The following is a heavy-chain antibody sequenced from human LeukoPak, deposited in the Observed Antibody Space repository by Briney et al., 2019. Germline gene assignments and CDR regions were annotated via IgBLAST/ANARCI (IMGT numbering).Heavy chain of an antibody. V-gene: IGHV3-23*01. CDR3: AKDQTTITVVRGVMAE. J-gene: IGHJ4*02. CDR1: GFTFSSYA. D-gene: IGHD3-10*01. CDR2: ISGSGGST. Sequence: GGSLRLSCAASGFTFSSYAMSWVRQAPGKGLEWVSAISGSGGSTYYADSVKGRFTISRDNSKNTLYLQMNSLRAEDTAVYYCAKDQTTITVVRGVMAEWGQGTLVTVSS.